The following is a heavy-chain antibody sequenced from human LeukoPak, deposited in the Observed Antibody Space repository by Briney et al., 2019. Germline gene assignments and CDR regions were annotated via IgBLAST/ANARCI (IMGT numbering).Heavy chain of an antibody. J-gene: IGHJ3*02. CDR1: GDSISSSTYY. CDR3: ARAGLNGDSSAFDI. CDR2: IFYSGST. D-gene: IGHD4-17*01. V-gene: IGHV4-39*07. Sequence: SETLSLTCTVSGDSISSSTYYWGWLRQPPGKGLEWIGSIFYSGSTYYNPSLKSRVTISVDTSKNQFSLNLNSVTAADTAVYYCARAGLNGDSSAFDIWGQGTMVTVSS.